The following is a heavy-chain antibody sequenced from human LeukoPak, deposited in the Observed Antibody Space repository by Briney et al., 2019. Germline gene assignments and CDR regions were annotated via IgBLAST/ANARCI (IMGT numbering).Heavy chain of an antibody. V-gene: IGHV1-2*02. CDR2: INLNSGGT. Sequence: ASVNVSCKASGYTFTGYYMHWVRQAPGQGLEWMGWINLNSGGTNYAQKFQGRVTMTRDTSISTAYLELSRLRSDDTAVYYCAREEKWIQNDWGQGTLVIVSS. CDR1: GYTFTGYY. CDR3: AREEKWIQND. J-gene: IGHJ4*02. D-gene: IGHD5-18*01.